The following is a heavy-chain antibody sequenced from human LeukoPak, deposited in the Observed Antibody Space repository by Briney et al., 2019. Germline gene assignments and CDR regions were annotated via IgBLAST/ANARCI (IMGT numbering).Heavy chain of an antibody. J-gene: IGHJ4*02. CDR2: IYSGGNT. CDR1: GFTVSSKY. D-gene: IGHD3-10*01. V-gene: IGHV3-66*01. Sequence: PGGSLRLSCAASGFTVSSKYMSWVRQAPGKGLEWVSVIYSGGNTYYADSVKGRFTISRDNSKNTLYLQMHSLRAEDTAVYYCARDWSGSGSDYYPLGHWGQGTLVTVSS. CDR3: ARDWSGSGSDYYPLGH.